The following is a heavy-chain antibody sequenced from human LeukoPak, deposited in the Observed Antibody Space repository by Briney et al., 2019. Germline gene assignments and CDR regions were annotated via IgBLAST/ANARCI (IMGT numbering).Heavy chain of an antibody. J-gene: IGHJ4*02. V-gene: IGHV4-34*01. D-gene: IGHD1/OR15-1a*01. Sequence: SETLSLTCAVYGGSFSDYYWNWIRQPPGKGLEWIGEINYFGSTNYNPSLKGRVTVSGDTSKNQFSLRLNSVTAADTAVYCCARGYREHQTFYSAHYFDYWAQGTLVTVSS. CDR3: ARGYREHQTFYSAHYFDY. CDR2: INYFGST. CDR1: GGSFSDYY.